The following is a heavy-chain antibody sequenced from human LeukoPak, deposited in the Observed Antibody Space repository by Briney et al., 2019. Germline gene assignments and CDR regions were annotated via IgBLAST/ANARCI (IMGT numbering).Heavy chain of an antibody. Sequence: RSLRLSCAASGFTLSSYGMHWVRQAPGKGLEWVAVIWYDGSNKYYADSVKGRFAISRDNSKNTLYLQMNSLRAEDTAVYYCARDYAGENWFDPWGQGTLVTVSS. CDR3: ARDYAGENWFDP. CDR1: GFTLSSYG. V-gene: IGHV3-33*01. CDR2: IWYDGSNK. D-gene: IGHD3-16*01. J-gene: IGHJ5*02.